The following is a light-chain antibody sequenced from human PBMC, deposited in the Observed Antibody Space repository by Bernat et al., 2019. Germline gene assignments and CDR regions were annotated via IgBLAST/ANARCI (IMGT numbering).Light chain of an antibody. CDR2: DVN. V-gene: IGLV2-11*01. J-gene: IGLJ3*02. Sequence: QSALTQPRSVSGSPGQSVTISCTGTSGDVGSYNYVSWYQQHPGNAPKFMIYDVNKRPSGVPDRFSGSKSGNTASLTISGLQADDEAHYYCCSYAGDSGWVFGGGTKVTVL. CDR3: CSYAGDSGWV. CDR1: SGDVGSYNY.